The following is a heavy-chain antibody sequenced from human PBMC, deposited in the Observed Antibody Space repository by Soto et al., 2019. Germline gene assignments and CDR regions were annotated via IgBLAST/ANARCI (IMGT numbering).Heavy chain of an antibody. CDR3: ARGTVTSGRWFGP. V-gene: IGHV1-18*04. Sequence: QAHLVQSGTEVKEPGASVKVSCKASASTCTGYTINWVRQAPGQGLEWMGWISTFNGNTKYAGNFEGRVTMTTNTSTTTAYMELTSLTFDDTAVYFCARGTVTSGRWFGPWGQGPLGSVSS. CDR1: ASTCTGYT. CDR2: ISTFNGNT. D-gene: IGHD4-17*01. J-gene: IGHJ5*02.